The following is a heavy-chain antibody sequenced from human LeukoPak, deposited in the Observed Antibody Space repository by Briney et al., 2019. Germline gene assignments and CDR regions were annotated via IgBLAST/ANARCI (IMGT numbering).Heavy chain of an antibody. CDR2: IYYSGST. V-gene: IGHV4-59*01. CDR3: ARGTSYYFDY. CDR1: GGSISSYY. Sequence: WETLSLTCTVSGGSISSYYWSWIRQPPGKGLEWIGYIYYSGSTNYNPSLKSRVTISVDTSKNQFSLKLSSVTAADTAVYYCARGTSYYFDYWGQGTLVTVSS. J-gene: IGHJ4*02.